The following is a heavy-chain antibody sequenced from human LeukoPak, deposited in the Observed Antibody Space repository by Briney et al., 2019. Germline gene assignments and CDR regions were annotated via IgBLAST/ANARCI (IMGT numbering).Heavy chain of an antibody. J-gene: IGHJ4*02. V-gene: IGHV3-30-3*01. CDR2: ISYDGSNK. Sequence: GGSLRLSCAASGFTFSSYAMHWVRQAPGKGLEWVAVISYDGSNKYYADSVKGRFTISRDNSKNTLYLQMNSLRAEDTAVYYCARAPRFLGSYDYWGQGTLVTVSS. CDR1: GFTFSSYA. D-gene: IGHD3-3*01. CDR3: ARAPRFLGSYDY.